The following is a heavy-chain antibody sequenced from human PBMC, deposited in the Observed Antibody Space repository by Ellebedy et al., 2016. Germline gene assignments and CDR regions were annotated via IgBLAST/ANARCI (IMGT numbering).Heavy chain of an antibody. CDR3: ARASSGYYTYYYYGMDV. CDR2: INHSGST. CDR1: GGSFSGYY. J-gene: IGHJ6*02. D-gene: IGHD3-22*01. Sequence: SETLSLXXAVYGGSFSGYYWSWIRQPPGKGLEWIGEINHSGSTNYNPSLKSRVTISVDTSKNQFSLKLSSVTAADTAVYYCARASSGYYTYYYYGMDVWGQGTTVTVSS. V-gene: IGHV4-34*01.